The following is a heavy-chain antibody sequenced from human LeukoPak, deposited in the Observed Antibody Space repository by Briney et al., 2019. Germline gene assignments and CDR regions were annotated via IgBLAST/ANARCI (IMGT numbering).Heavy chain of an antibody. V-gene: IGHV3-7*01. CDR3: ARDGVSMIRGVRVLDYYHYYMDV. CDR1: GFTFSSYW. D-gene: IGHD3-10*01. J-gene: IGHJ6*03. Sequence: SGGSLRLSCAASGFTFSSYWMSWVRQAPRKGLEWVANIKQDGSEKYYVDSVKGRFTISRDNAKNSLYLQMNSLRAEDTAVYYCARDGVSMIRGVRVLDYYHYYMDVWGKGTTVTISS. CDR2: IKQDGSEK.